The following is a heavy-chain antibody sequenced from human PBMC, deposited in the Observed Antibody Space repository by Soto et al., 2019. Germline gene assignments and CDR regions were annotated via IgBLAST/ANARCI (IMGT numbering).Heavy chain of an antibody. J-gene: IGHJ6*02. Sequence: GESLKVSCKGSGYRFTSYWISWVRQMPGKGLEWMGRIDPSDSYTNYSPSFQGHVTISADKSISTAYLQWSSLKASDTAMYYCATPRIAVAGTSDYYYYYGMDVWGQGTTVTVS. CDR3: ATPRIAVAGTSDYYYYYGMDV. D-gene: IGHD6-19*01. V-gene: IGHV5-10-1*01. CDR1: GYRFTSYW. CDR2: IDPSDSYT.